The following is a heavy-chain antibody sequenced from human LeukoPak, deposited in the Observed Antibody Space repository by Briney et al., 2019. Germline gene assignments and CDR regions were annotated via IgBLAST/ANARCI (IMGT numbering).Heavy chain of an antibody. CDR2: MNPNSGNT. CDR3: ARFFTIFGVVIISGMDV. CDR1: GYTFTSYD. J-gene: IGHJ6*02. V-gene: IGHV1-8*01. D-gene: IGHD3-3*01. Sequence: ASVKVSCKASGYTFTSYDINWVRQATGQGLEWMGWMNPNSGNTGYAQKFQGRVTMTGNTSISTAYMELSSLRSEDTAVYYCARFFTIFGVVIISGMDVWGQGTTVTVSS.